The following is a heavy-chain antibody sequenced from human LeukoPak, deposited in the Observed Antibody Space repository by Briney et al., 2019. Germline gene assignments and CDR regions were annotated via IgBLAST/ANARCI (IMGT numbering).Heavy chain of an antibody. V-gene: IGHV5-51*01. CDR2: IYPGDSDT. Sequence: GESLKISCKGSGYSFTSYWIGWVRQVPGKGLEWMGIIYPGDSDTRYSPSFQGQVTISADKSISTAYLQWSSLKASDTAMYYCARLYDSSGYYIGGNAFDIWGQGTMVTVSS. J-gene: IGHJ3*02. CDR3: ARLYDSSGYYIGGNAFDI. D-gene: IGHD3-22*01. CDR1: GYSFTSYW.